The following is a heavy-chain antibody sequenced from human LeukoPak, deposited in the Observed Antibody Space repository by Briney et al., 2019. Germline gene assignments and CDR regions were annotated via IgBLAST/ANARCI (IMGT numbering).Heavy chain of an antibody. CDR1: GYTFIRFW. CDR3: ARRYCSGRNCYYFDY. CDR2: IHPDDSDT. V-gene: IGHV5-51*01. J-gene: IGHJ4*02. D-gene: IGHD2-15*01. Sequence: GESLKISCKGSGYTFIRFWIGWVRQMPGKGLEWMGIIHPDDSDTRYSPSFQGQVTISADKSISTAYLQWSSLKASDTAMYYCARRYCSGRNCYYFDYWGQGTLVTVSS.